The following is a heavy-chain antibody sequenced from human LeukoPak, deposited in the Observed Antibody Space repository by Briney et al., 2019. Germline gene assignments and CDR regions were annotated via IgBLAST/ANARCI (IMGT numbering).Heavy chain of an antibody. Sequence: GGSLRLSCAASGFTFSSYSMNWVRQAPGKRLEWVSSISSSSSYIYYADSVKGRFTISRDNAKNSLYLQMNSLRAEDTAVYYCARARGRTTRHWGQGTLVTVSS. J-gene: IGHJ4*02. V-gene: IGHV3-21*01. D-gene: IGHD2/OR15-2a*01. CDR2: ISSSSSYI. CDR3: ARARGRTTRH. CDR1: GFTFSSYS.